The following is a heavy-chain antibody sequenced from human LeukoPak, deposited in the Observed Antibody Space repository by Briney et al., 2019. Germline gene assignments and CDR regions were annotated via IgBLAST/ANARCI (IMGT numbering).Heavy chain of an antibody. CDR2: IYYSGST. CDR1: GGSVSSSIYY. CDR3: ASSNVILTGYVFDF. D-gene: IGHD3-9*01. Sequence: SETLSLTCTVSGGSVSSSIYYWGWIRQPPGKGLEWIGSIYYSGSTSYNPSLKSRVTISVDTSKNQFSLKLTSVTAADTAVYYCASSNVILTGYVFDFLGQGTLVTVSS. J-gene: IGHJ4*02. V-gene: IGHV4-39*01.